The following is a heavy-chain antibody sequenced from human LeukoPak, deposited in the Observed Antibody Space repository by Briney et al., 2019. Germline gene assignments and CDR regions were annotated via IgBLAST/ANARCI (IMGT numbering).Heavy chain of an antibody. CDR1: GYTFTGYY. J-gene: IGHJ4*02. Sequence: ASVKVSCKASGYTFTGYYMHWVRQAPEQGLEWMGWINPNSGGTNYAQKFQGRVTMTRDTSISTAYMELSRLRSDDTAVYYCARDHYDFWSGYQFDYWGQGTLVTVSS. V-gene: IGHV1-2*02. CDR2: INPNSGGT. D-gene: IGHD3-3*01. CDR3: ARDHYDFWSGYQFDY.